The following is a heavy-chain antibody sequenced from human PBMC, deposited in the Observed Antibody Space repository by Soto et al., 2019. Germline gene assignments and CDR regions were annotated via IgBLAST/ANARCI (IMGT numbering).Heavy chain of an antibody. D-gene: IGHD6-13*01. CDR1: GFTFSSYG. CDR2: IWYDGSNK. CDR3: ARDTKYSSSWYPDY. J-gene: IGHJ4*02. Sequence: GGSLRLSCAASGFTFSSYGMHWVRQAPGKGLEWVVVIWYDGSNKYYADSVKGRFTISRDNSKNTLYLQMNSLRAEDTAVYYCARDTKYSSSWYPDYWGQGNLVTVSS. V-gene: IGHV3-33*01.